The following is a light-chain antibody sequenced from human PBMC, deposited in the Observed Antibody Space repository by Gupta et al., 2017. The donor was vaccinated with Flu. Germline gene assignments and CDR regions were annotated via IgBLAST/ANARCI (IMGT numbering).Light chain of an antibody. V-gene: IGKV4-1*01. Sequence: DIVMTQPPDSLAVSLGERATINCKSSQSVLYSSNNKNYLAWYQQKPGQAPKLLIYGASTRESGVPDRFSGSGSGTDFTHTISSLQAEDVAVYYCQQYYSTPWTFGQGTKVEIK. CDR2: GAS. CDR1: QSVLYSSNNKNY. CDR3: QQYYSTPWT. J-gene: IGKJ1*01.